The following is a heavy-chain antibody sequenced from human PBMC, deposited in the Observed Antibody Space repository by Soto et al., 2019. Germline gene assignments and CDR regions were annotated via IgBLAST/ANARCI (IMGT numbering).Heavy chain of an antibody. J-gene: IGHJ4*02. CDR2: IRGGGDDTT. V-gene: IGHV3-23*01. D-gene: IGHD3-9*01. CDR3: VKGSWLDDF. Sequence: EVQLLESGGGLVQPGGSLRLSCTASGFTFVTYEMTWVRQAPGKGLDWVSTIRGGGDDTTYDADSVRGRFTISRDNSKNTLYLQMSSRRPEDTAVYYCVKGSWLDDFGGQGTLVTVSS. CDR1: GFTFVTYE.